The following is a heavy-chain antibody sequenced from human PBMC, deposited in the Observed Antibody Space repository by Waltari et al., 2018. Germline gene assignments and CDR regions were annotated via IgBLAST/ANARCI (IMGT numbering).Heavy chain of an antibody. J-gene: IGHJ6*02. D-gene: IGHD3-22*01. CDR2: ISYNERNI. V-gene: IGHV3-30*04. Sequence: QVQLVESGGGVVQPGRSLTLSCAAAAFTSRSYAMHWVRQAPGKGLEWVSVISYNERNIYYVDSVKGRFTISRDNSKKMLYLQMNNLRAEDTAVYYCARDYCDRTNCHGMDVWGQGTTVTVSS. CDR1: AFTSRSYA. CDR3: ARDYCDRTNCHGMDV.